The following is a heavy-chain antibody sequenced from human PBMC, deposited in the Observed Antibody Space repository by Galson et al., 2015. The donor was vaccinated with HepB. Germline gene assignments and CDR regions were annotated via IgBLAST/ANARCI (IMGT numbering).Heavy chain of an antibody. V-gene: IGHV3-30*18. J-gene: IGHJ6*04. CDR1: GFTFSSYG. D-gene: IGHD2-2*01. CDR2: ISYDGSNK. CDR3: AKLFVVPAATAGMLGPGDV. Sequence: SLRLSCAASGFTFSSYGMHWVRQAPGKGLEWVAVISYDGSNKYYADSVKGRFTISRDNSKNTLYLQMNSLRAEDTAVYYCAKLFVVPAATAGMLGPGDVWGKGTTVTVSS.